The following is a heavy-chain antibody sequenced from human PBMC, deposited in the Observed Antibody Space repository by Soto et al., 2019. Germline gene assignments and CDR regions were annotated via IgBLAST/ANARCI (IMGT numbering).Heavy chain of an antibody. CDR2: MNPNSGNT. V-gene: IGHV1-8*01. Sequence: ASVKVSCKASGYTFTSYDSNWVRQATGQGLEWMGWMNPNSGNTGYAQKFQGRVTMTRNTSISTAYMELSSLRSEDTDVYYCARQYSSSWLRYYYYGMDVWGQGTTVTVSS. D-gene: IGHD6-13*01. CDR3: ARQYSSSWLRYYYYGMDV. CDR1: GYTFTSYD. J-gene: IGHJ6*02.